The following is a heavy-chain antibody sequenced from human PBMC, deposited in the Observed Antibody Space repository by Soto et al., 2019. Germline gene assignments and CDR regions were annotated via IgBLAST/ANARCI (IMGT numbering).Heavy chain of an antibody. CDR1: GFIFSNYW. V-gene: IGHV3-7*01. CDR2: ISPDGGQR. CDR3: ARGTETSSSCPDY. J-gene: IGHJ4*02. D-gene: IGHD6-13*01. Sequence: GGSLRLSCEASGFIFSNYWMTWVRQAPGKGLEWVANISPDGGQRFYVDSVKGRFTVSRDNAKNSLYLEMNILRDDDTAVYYCARGTETSSSCPDYWGRGTLVTVSS.